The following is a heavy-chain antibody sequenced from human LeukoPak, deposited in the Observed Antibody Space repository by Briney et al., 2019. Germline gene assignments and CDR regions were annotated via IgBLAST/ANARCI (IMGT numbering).Heavy chain of an antibody. CDR2: ISSSSSTI. V-gene: IGHV3-48*01. Sequence: GGSLRLSYAASGFTFSSYSMNWVRQAPGKGLEWVSYISSSSSTIYYAVSVKGRFTISRDNAKNSLFLQMNSLRAEDTAVYYCARSRGGSGSYPFDYWGQGTLVTVSS. J-gene: IGHJ4*02. CDR3: ARSRGGSGSYPFDY. D-gene: IGHD1-26*01. CDR1: GFTFSSYS.